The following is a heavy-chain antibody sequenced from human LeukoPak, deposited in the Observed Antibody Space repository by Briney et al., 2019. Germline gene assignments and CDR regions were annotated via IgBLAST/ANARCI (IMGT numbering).Heavy chain of an antibody. D-gene: IGHD2/OR15-2a*01. CDR2: XKSDGSGT. CDR1: XXXXXXXX. J-gene: IGHJ4*02. Sequence: PGGSLRLSCAASXXXXXXXXXXXVXXXXXXXXVXVSVXKSDGSGTAYADSVXGRFTISRDNAKNTVYLQMNSLRXEDTAVYYCAKDYFGSLEYWGQGILVTVSS. V-gene: IGHV3-74*03. CDR3: AKDYFGSLEY.